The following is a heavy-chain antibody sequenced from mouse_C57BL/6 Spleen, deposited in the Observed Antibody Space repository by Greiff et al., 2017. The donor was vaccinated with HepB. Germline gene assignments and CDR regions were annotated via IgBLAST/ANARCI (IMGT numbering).Heavy chain of an antibody. CDR3: ARSEYDLYYYAMDY. J-gene: IGHJ4*01. Sequence: QVQLKQPGAELVKPGASVKMSCKASGYTFTSYWITWVKQRPGQGLEWIGDIYPGSGSTNYNEKFKSKATLTVDTSSSTAYMQLSSLTSEDSAVYYCARSEYDLYYYAMDYWGQGTSVTVSS. CDR1: GYTFTSYW. V-gene: IGHV1-55*01. D-gene: IGHD2-10*02. CDR2: IYPGSGST.